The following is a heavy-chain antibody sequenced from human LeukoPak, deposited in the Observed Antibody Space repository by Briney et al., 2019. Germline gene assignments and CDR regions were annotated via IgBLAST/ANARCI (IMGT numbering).Heavy chain of an antibody. D-gene: IGHD2-2*01. V-gene: IGHV2-5*01. Sequence: SGPTLVKPTQTLTLTCTFSGFSLSTSGVGVGWIRQPPGKALEWLALIYWNDDKRYSPSLKSRLTITKDTSKNQVVLTMTNMDPVDTATYYCAHRPGYCSSTSCSKGYNWFDPWGQGTLVTVSS. CDR2: IYWNDDK. CDR3: AHRPGYCSSTSCSKGYNWFDP. CDR1: GFSLSTSGVG. J-gene: IGHJ5*02.